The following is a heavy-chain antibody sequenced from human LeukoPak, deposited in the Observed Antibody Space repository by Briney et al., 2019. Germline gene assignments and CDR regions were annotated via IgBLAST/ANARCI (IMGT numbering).Heavy chain of an antibody. Sequence: PGGSLRLSCAASGFTFSDYYMSWIRQAPGKGLEWVANIKQDGSEKYYVDSVKGRFTISRDNAKNSLYLQMNSLRAEDTAVYYCARGPQWLVPDWYFDLWGRGTLVTVSS. CDR1: GFTFSDYY. D-gene: IGHD6-19*01. CDR3: ARGPQWLVPDWYFDL. V-gene: IGHV3-7*01. CDR2: IKQDGSEK. J-gene: IGHJ2*01.